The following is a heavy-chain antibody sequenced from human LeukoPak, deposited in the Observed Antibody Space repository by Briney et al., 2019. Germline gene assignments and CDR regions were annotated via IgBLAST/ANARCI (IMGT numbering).Heavy chain of an antibody. CDR2: IYYSGST. CDR1: DASIRTNTYY. Sequence: PSETLSLTCTVSDASIRTNTYYWGWIRQPPGKGLEWIGSIYYSGSTYYNLSLKSRVTISVDTSKKQFSLKLSSVTAADTAVYYCARLSPFGYYDSSGYPFDYWGQGTLVTVSS. J-gene: IGHJ4*02. V-gene: IGHV4-39*01. D-gene: IGHD3-22*01. CDR3: ARLSPFGYYDSSGYPFDY.